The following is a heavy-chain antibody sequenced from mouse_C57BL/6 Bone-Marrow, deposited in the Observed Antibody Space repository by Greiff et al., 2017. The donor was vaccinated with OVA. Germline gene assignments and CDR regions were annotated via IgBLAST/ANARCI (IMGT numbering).Heavy chain of an antibody. CDR2: IDPSDSYT. CDR1: GYTFTSYW. V-gene: IGHV1-59*01. Sequence: QVQLQQPGAELVRPGTSVKLSCKASGYTFTSYWMHWVKQRPGQGLEWIGVIDPSDSYTNYNQKFKGKATLTVDTSSSTAYMQLSSLTSEDSAVYYCARGTTDYWGQGTTLTVSS. CDR3: ARGTTDY. D-gene: IGHD3-3*01. J-gene: IGHJ2*01.